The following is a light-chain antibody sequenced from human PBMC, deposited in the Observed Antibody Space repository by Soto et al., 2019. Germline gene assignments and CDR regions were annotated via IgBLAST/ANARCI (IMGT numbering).Light chain of an antibody. CDR1: SSDVGGYNY. V-gene: IGLV2-14*01. CDR2: EVS. CDR3: SSYTSSSTS. Sequence: QSALTQPASVSGSPGQSITISCTGTSSDVGGYNYVSWYQQHPGKAPKLMIYEVSNRPSGVSNRFSGSKSGNTASLTISGLRAEDEADYYCSSYTSSSTSFGGGTKLTVL. J-gene: IGLJ2*01.